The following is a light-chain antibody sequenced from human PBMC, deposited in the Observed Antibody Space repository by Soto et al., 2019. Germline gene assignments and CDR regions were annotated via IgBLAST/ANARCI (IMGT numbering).Light chain of an antibody. J-gene: IGKJ1*01. Sequence: EIVMTQSPATLSVSPGERATLSCRASQSVSSNLAWYQQKPGQAPRLLIYGASTRATGIPARFSGSGSGTEFTLTISSLQSEDFAVDYCQQAGGTFGQGTKVEIK. CDR2: GAS. CDR1: QSVSSN. V-gene: IGKV3-15*01. CDR3: QQAGGT.